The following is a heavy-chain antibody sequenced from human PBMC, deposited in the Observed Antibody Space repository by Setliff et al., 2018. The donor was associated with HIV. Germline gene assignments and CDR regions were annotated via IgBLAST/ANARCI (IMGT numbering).Heavy chain of an antibody. J-gene: IGHJ5*01. CDR3: ARHLGYNPGWFDS. CDR2: IDPADSYT. CDR1: GFSFTSYW. V-gene: IGHV5-10-1*01. Sequence: PGESLKISCKGSGFSFTSYWISWVRQMPGKGLEWMWRIDPADSYTHYSPSFQGHIPISIDKSISSASLHWSSLRTSDTAIYYCARHLGYNPGWFDSWGQGTLVTSPQ. D-gene: IGHD3-10*01.